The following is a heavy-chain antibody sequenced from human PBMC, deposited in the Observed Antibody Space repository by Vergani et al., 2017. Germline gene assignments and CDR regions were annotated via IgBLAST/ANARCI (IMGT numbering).Heavy chain of an antibody. J-gene: IGHJ6*02. CDR1: GFSFRGHG. CDR2: ISYDGDRR. V-gene: IGHV3-30*18. CDR3: AKARDPNCKGGNCYSYYYGLDL. Sequence: QVHLVESGGGVVQPGRSLTLSCVASGFSFRGHGMHWVRQAPGKGLEWVAMISYDGDRRDYGDFAKGRFTISRDSSKTVYLQMNSLRVEDTAIYYWAKARDPNCKGGNCYSYYYGLDLWGQGTTVTVSS. D-gene: IGHD4-23*01.